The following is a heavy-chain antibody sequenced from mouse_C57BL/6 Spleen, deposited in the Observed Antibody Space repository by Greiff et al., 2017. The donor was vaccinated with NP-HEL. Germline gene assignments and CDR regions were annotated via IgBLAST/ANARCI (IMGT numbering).Heavy chain of an antibody. CDR3: ARSGLITTVVATPFDY. CDR1: GYTFTGYW. CDR2: ILPGSGST. D-gene: IGHD1-1*01. Sequence: QVQLQQSGAELMKPGASVKLSCKATGYTFTGYWIEWVKQRPGHGLEWIGEILPGSGSTNYNEKFKGKATFTADTSSNTAYMQLSSLTTEDSAIYYCARSGLITTVVATPFDYWGQGTTLTVSS. J-gene: IGHJ2*01. V-gene: IGHV1-9*01.